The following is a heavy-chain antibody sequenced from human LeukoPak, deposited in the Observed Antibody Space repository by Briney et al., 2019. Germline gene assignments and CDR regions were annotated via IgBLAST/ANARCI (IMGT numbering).Heavy chain of an antibody. Sequence: ASVKVSCKASGYTFTSYGISWVRQAPGQGLEWMGWISAYNGNTNYAQKLQGRVTITTDESTSTAYMELSSLRSEDTAVYYCARDSEMATMLHIWGQGTMVTVSS. CDR3: ARDSEMATMLHI. J-gene: IGHJ3*02. V-gene: IGHV1-18*01. CDR2: ISAYNGNT. D-gene: IGHD5-24*01. CDR1: GYTFTSYG.